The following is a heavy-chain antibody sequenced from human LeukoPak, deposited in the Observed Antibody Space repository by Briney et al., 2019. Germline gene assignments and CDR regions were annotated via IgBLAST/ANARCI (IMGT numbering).Heavy chain of an antibody. CDR1: GFTFSSYS. CDR2: ISSSSSYI. CDR3: ARDRRYCSGGSCYSIGAFDI. V-gene: IGHV3-21*01. Sequence: GGSLRLSCAASGFTFSSYSMNWVRQAPGKGLEWVSSISSSSSYIYYADSVKGRFTISRDNAKNSLYLQMNSLSAEDTAVYYCARDRRYCSGGSCYSIGAFDIWGQGTMVTVSS. D-gene: IGHD2-15*01. J-gene: IGHJ3*02.